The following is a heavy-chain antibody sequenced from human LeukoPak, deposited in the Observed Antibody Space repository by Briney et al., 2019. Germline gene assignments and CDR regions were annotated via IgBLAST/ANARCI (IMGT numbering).Heavy chain of an antibody. J-gene: IGHJ4*02. Sequence: PSETLSLTCTLAGGSISSYYWSWLPQPPGKGLEYIGYIYYSGRTNYNPSLKSRVTISVDTSKNQFSLKLSSVTAADTAVYYCARLVVGATYFAYWGQGTLVTVSS. CDR1: GGSISSYY. D-gene: IGHD1-26*01. V-gene: IGHV4-59*08. CDR3: ARLVVGATYFAY. CDR2: IYYSGRT.